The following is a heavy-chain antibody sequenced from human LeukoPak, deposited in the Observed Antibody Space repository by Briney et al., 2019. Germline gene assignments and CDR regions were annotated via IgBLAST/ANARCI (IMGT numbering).Heavy chain of an antibody. Sequence: SETLSLTCTVSGGSISSYYWSWIRQPPGKGLEWIGYIYYSGSTSYNPSLKSRVTISVDTSKNQFSLKLSSVTAADTAVYYCAREGCGGSCYYAFDIWGQGTMVTVSS. CDR1: GGSISSYY. D-gene: IGHD2-15*01. CDR2: IYYSGST. J-gene: IGHJ3*02. V-gene: IGHV4-59*01. CDR3: AREGCGGSCYYAFDI.